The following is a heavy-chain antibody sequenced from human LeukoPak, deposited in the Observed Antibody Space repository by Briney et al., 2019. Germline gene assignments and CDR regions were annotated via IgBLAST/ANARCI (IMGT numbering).Heavy chain of an antibody. V-gene: IGHV3-30*04. CDR3: AQFYDFWSGRPVYYYGMDV. Sequence: GGSLRLSCAASGFTFSSYAMHWVRQASGKGLEWVAVISYDGSNKYYADSVKGRFTISRDNSKNTLYLQMNSLRAEDTAVYYCAQFYDFWSGRPVYYYGMDVWGQGTTVTVSS. J-gene: IGHJ6*02. D-gene: IGHD3-3*01. CDR1: GFTFSSYA. CDR2: ISYDGSNK.